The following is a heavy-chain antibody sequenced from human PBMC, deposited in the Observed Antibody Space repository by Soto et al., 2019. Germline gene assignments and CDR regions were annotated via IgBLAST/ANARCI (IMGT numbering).Heavy chain of an antibody. Sequence: PSETLSLTCAVSGGSISGSYYYWGWLRQSPGRGPEWIGSVFYTGFTSYNPSLESRVSVSVDTSKNQFSLKVSAVTAAATAVYYCASSQKGYNWNYFDNWGQGALVTVSS. CDR1: GGSISGSYYY. CDR2: VFYTGFT. D-gene: IGHD1-20*01. V-gene: IGHV4-39*01. J-gene: IGHJ4*02. CDR3: ASSQKGYNWNYFDN.